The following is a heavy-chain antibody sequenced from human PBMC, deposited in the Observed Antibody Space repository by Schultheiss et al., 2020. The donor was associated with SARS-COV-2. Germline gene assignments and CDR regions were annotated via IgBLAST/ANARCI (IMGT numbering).Heavy chain of an antibody. D-gene: IGHD3-10*01. J-gene: IGHJ4*02. Sequence: SETLSLTCAVSGGSISSSNWWSWVRQPPGKGLEWIGEIYHSGSTNYNPSLKSRVTISVDTSKNQFSLKLSSVTAADTAVYYCARHWYYYGSGSYSGGFAYWGQGTLVTVSS. V-gene: IGHV4-4*02. CDR3: ARHWYYYGSGSYSGGFAY. CDR2: IYHSGST. CDR1: GGSISSSNW.